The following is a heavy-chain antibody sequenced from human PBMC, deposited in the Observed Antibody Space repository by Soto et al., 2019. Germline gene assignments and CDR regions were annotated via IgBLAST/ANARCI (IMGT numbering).Heavy chain of an antibody. CDR1: GGTFSSYA. D-gene: IGHD2-8*01. J-gene: IGHJ4*02. CDR3: ATDGDCTNGVCPAYYFDY. CDR2: IIPIFGTA. Sequence: QVQLVQSGAEVKKPGSSVKVSCKASGGTFSSYAISWVRQAPGQGLEWMGGIIPIFGTANYAQKFQGRVTITADESTSTXDMELSSLRSEDTAVYYCATDGDCTNGVCPAYYFDYWGQGTLVTVSS. V-gene: IGHV1-69*12.